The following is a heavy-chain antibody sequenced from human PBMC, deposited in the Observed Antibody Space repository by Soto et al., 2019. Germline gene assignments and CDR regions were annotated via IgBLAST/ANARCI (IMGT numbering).Heavy chain of an antibody. J-gene: IGHJ3*02. Sequence: ETLSLTCTVSGGSISSYYWSWIRQPPGKGLEWIGYIYYSGSTNYNPSLKSRVTISVDTSKNQFSLKLSSVTATDTAVYYCARTDFGIAVAGDAFDIWGQGTMVTVSS. CDR1: GGSISSYY. D-gene: IGHD6-19*01. CDR2: IYYSGST. CDR3: ARTDFGIAVAGDAFDI. V-gene: IGHV4-59*08.